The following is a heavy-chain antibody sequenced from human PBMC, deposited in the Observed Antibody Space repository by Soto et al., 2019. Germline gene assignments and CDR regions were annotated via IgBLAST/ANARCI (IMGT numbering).Heavy chain of an antibody. CDR1: GGSISRYY. D-gene: IGHD6-13*01. CDR3: ARDGYSSSWSYYYYGMDV. J-gene: IGHJ6*02. V-gene: IGHV4-59*01. Sequence: SETLSLTCTVSGGSISRYYWSWIRQPPGKGLEWIGYIYYSGSTNYNPSLKSRVTISVDTSKNQFSLKLSSVTAADTAVYYCARDGYSSSWSYYYYGMDVWGQGTTVTVSS. CDR2: IYYSGST.